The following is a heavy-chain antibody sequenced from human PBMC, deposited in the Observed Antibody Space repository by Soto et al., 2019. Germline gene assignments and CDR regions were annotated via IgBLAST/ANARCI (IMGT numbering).Heavy chain of an antibody. CDR1: LLRVDTTYF. Sequence: ASVNVSFKACLLRVDTTYFIDWVRPAPGQGLGWMGSINPNSGATNDAQNFQDRLTMDRYTSISNAYMQVSSLTSDETAVYYCGRHGNGELGEVGHWGQGTLVTVSS. V-gene: IGHV1-2*02. J-gene: IGHJ4*01. D-gene: IGHD2-8*01. CDR3: GRHGNGELGEVGH. CDR2: INPNSGAT.